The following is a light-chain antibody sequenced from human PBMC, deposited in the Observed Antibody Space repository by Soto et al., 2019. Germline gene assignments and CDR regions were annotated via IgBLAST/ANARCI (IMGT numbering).Light chain of an antibody. CDR2: AAS. Sequence: DIQMTQSPSSLSASVGDRVTIACRASQGIGNYLAWYQQKPGKVPKLLIYAASTLHLGVSSRFSGSGSGTDFTLNISSLQPEDVATYYCQKYNSAPHTFGGGTKVEIK. CDR1: QGIGNY. J-gene: IGKJ4*01. V-gene: IGKV1-27*01. CDR3: QKYNSAPHT.